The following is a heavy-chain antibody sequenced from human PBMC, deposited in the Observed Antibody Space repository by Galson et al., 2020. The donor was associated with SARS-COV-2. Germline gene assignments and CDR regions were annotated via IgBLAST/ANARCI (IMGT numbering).Heavy chain of an antibody. Sequence: GESLKISCKASGYTFTDYQIHWVRQAPGQGLEWMGWINPKTGGTNYAQKLQGRVTVTRDTSVSTAYMELRRLTSADTAVYYCARAIFVIYYDSSAYLDYWGQGALVTVSS. CDR1: GYTFTDYQ. D-gene: IGHD3-22*01. V-gene: IGHV1-2*02. J-gene: IGHJ4*02. CDR2: INPKTGGT. CDR3: ARAIFVIYYDSSAYLDY.